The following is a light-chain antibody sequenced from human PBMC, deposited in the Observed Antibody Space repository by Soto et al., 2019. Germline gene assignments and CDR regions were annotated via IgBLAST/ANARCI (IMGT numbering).Light chain of an antibody. CDR2: EDK. J-gene: IGLJ2*01. CDR1: SGSIASKY. CDR3: QSYDSSNHVV. V-gene: IGLV6-57*02. Sequence: NFMLTQPHSVSESPGKTVTISCTGSSGSIASKYVQWYQQRPGSAPTTVIYEDKQRPSGVPDRFSGSIDSSSNSASLTISGLKTEDEADYYCQSYDSSNHVVFGGGTKLTVL.